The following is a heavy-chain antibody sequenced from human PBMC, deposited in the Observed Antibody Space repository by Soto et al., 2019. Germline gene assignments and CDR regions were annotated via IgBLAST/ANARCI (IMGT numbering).Heavy chain of an antibody. D-gene: IGHD1-1*01. V-gene: IGHV1-8*01. Sequence: ASVKVSCKASGYTFTTYDINWVRQATGQGLEWMGWMNPNTENTAYAQKFQGRVTMTRNTSISTAYMELSGLTSEDTAVYYCARGTHNYRFDPWGQGTLVTVSS. CDR1: GYTFTTYD. CDR3: ARGTHNYRFDP. CDR2: MNPNTENT. J-gene: IGHJ5*02.